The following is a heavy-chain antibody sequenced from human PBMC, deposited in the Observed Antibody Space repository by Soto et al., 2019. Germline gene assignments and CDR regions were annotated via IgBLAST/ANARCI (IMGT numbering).Heavy chain of an antibody. V-gene: IGHV2-70*04. J-gene: IGHJ6*02. CDR2: IDWDDDK. CDR1: GFSLSTSGMR. D-gene: IGHD1-1*01. CDR3: ARKTILYGMDV. Sequence: SGPTLVNPTQTLTLTCTFSGFSLSTSGMRVSWIRQPPGKALEWLARIDWDDDKFYSTSLKTRLTISKDTSKNQVVLTMTNMDPGDTATYYCARKTILYGMDVWGQGTTVTVSS.